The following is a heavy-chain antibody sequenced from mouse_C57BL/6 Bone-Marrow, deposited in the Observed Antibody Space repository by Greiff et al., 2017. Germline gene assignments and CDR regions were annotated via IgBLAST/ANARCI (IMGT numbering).Heavy chain of an antibody. CDR2: IWSGGST. V-gene: IGHV2-2*01. D-gene: IGHD1-1*01. Sequence: QVQLQQSGPGLVQPSQSLSITCTVSGFSLTSYGVHWVRQSPGKGLEWLGVIWSGGSTDYNAAFISRLSISKDNSKSQVFFKMNSLQADDTAIYYCAGPHYYGSRNLFFAYWGQGTLVTVSA. CDR1: GFSLTSYG. CDR3: AGPHYYGSRNLFFAY. J-gene: IGHJ3*01.